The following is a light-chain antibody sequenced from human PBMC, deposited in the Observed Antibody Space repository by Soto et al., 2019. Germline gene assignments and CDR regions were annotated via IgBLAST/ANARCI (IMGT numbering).Light chain of an antibody. CDR2: TAS. Sequence: DIQMTQSPSTLSASVGDRVTITCRASQSISSWLDWYQQKPGKAPKLLIYTASSLESGVPSRFSGSGSGTEFTLTISSLQPDDFATYYCQQYNSYSLTFGGGTKVEIK. CDR3: QQYNSYSLT. CDR1: QSISSW. V-gene: IGKV1-5*03. J-gene: IGKJ4*01.